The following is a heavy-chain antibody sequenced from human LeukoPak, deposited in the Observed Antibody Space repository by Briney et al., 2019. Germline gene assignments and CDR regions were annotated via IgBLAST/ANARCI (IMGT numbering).Heavy chain of an antibody. V-gene: IGHV3-21*01. CDR1: GFTFSSYS. Sequence: PGGSLRLSCAASGFTFSSYSMNWVRQAPGKGLEWVSSISSSSSYIYYADSVKGRFTISRDNAKNSLYLQMNSLRAEDAAVYYCARDFQGAFDIWGQGTMVTVSS. CDR2: ISSSSSYI. J-gene: IGHJ3*02. CDR3: ARDFQGAFDI.